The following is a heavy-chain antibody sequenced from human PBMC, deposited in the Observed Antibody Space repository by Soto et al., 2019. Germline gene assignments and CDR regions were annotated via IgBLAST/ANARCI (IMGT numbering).Heavy chain of an antibody. CDR2: ISYDGSNK. J-gene: IGHJ4*02. CDR3: AKDRHYYDSSCADY. Sequence: QVQLVESGGGVVQPGRSLRLSCAASGFTFSSYGMHWVRQAPGKGLEWVAVISYDGSNKYYADSVKGRFTISRDNSKNTLYLQMNSLRAEDTAVYYCAKDRHYYDSSCADYCGQRTLVTVSA. CDR1: GFTFSSYG. D-gene: IGHD3-22*01. V-gene: IGHV3-30*18.